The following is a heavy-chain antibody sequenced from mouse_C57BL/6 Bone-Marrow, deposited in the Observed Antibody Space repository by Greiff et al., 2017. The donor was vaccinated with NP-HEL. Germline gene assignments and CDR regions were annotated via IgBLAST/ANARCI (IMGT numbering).Heavy chain of an antibody. CDR2: IYWDDDK. J-gene: IGHJ2*01. CDR1: GFSLSTSGMG. CDR3: ARTFFITTVVEEYYFDY. V-gene: IGHV8-12*01. D-gene: IGHD1-1*01. Sequence: QVTLKVSGPGILQSSQTLSLTCSFSGFSLSTSGMGVSWIRQPSGKGLEWLAHIYWDDDKRYNPSLKSRLTISKDTSRNQVFLKITSVDTADTATYYCARTFFITTVVEEYYFDYWGQGTTLTVSS.